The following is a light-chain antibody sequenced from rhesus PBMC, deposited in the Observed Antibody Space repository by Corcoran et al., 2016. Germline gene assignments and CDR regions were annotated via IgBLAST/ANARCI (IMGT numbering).Light chain of an antibody. CDR2: SAY. CDR1: ESVGSY. CDR3: QQYNDLLT. V-gene: IGKV3-40*03. Sequence: EIVMTQSPATLSLSPGETATLSCRASESVGSYLAWYQQKPGQAPKLLVHSAYFRATGIPDRFSGRGSRTEFTPTISSLAPEAVGVYHFQQYNDLLTFGGGTKVEIK. J-gene: IGKJ4*01.